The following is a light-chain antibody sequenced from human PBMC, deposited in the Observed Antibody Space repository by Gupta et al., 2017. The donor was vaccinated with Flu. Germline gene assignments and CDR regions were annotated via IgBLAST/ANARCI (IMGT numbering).Light chain of an antibody. CDR3: QQSYSTPPGS. Sequence: DLQMTQSPSSLSASVGDRVTITCRASQSISSYLNWYQQKPGKAPKLLIYAASSLQSGVPSRFSGSGSGTDFTLTISSLQPEDFATYYGQQSYSTPPGSFGQGTKLEIK. V-gene: IGKV1-39*01. J-gene: IGKJ2*04. CDR2: AAS. CDR1: QSISSY.